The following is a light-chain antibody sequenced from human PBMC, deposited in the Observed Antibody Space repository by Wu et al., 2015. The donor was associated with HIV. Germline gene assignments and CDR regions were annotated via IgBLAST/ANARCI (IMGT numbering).Light chain of an antibody. CDR1: QTIDNN. CDR2: DAS. CDR3: QQYNSWPQT. V-gene: IGKV3-15*01. Sequence: EIVMTQSPDTLSVSPGERATLSCRASQTIDNNLAWYQQRPGQAPRLLIYDASTRATGVAARFSGSGSGTEFTLTISSTQTEDFAVYYCQQYNSWPQTFGPGTKVDI. J-gene: IGKJ3*01.